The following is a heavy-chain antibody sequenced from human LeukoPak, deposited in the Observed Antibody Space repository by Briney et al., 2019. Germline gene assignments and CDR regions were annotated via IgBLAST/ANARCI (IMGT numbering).Heavy chain of an antibody. CDR1: GCRVTSYW. D-gene: IGHD3-3*01. J-gene: IGHJ4*02. Sequence: GESLKASCEGSGCRVTSYWSGWVRQMPGKGLEWMGIIYPGDSDTRYSPSFQGQVTISADKSINTAYLQWSSLKASDTAMYYCARTSNFYSPFDYWGQGTLVTVSS. CDR3: ARTSNFYSPFDY. V-gene: IGHV5-51*01. CDR2: IYPGDSDT.